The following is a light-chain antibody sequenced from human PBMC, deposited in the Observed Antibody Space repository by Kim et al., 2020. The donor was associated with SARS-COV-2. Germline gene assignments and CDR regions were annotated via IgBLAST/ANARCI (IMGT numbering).Light chain of an antibody. Sequence: GQSGNISCTGTRSDVGGYNYVSWYQHHPGKAPKLMIYEVTKRPSGVPDRFSGSKSGNTASLTVSGLQAEDEADYYCGSYVGNNNFVFGTGTKVTVL. V-gene: IGLV2-8*01. CDR1: RSDVGGYNY. CDR2: EVT. J-gene: IGLJ1*01. CDR3: GSYVGNNNFV.